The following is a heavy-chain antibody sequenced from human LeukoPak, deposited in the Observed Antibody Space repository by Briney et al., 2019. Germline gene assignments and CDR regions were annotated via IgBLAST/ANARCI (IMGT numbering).Heavy chain of an antibody. V-gene: IGHV3-33*01. CDR1: GFSFRSYG. CDR2: IRYDGSEK. Sequence: PGRSLRLSCAASGFSFRSYGMHWVRQAPGKGLEWVATIRYDGSEKHYAELVTGRFTVSRDNSKDTLYLEMNSLRAEDTAVYYCARVGAKGVWDLALWARGPRVIVSS. CDR3: ARVGAKGVWDLAL. J-gene: IGHJ2*01. D-gene: IGHD3-10*01.